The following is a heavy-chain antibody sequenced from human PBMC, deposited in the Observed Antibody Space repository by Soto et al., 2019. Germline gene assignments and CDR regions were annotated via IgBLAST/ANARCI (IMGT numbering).Heavy chain of an antibody. J-gene: IGHJ6*03. CDR2: NNHSGST. CDR3: ARGWGYCSGGSCYKDYYYYMDV. Sequence: QVQLQQWGAGLLKPSETLSLTCAVYGGSFSGYYWSWIRQPPGKGLEWIGENNHSGSTNYNPSLKSRVTISVDTSKNQFSLKLSSVTAADTAVYYCARGWGYCSGGSCYKDYYYYMDVWGKGTTVTVSS. V-gene: IGHV4-34*01. CDR1: GGSFSGYY. D-gene: IGHD2-15*01.